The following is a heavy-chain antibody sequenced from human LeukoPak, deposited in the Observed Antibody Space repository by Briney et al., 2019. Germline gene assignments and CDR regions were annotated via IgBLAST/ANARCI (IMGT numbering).Heavy chain of an antibody. CDR3: AKSSFSSSWYLFDN. D-gene: IGHD6-13*01. J-gene: IGHJ4*02. CDR2: ISYDGSNK. Sequence: GGSLRLSCAASGFTFSSYGMHWVRQAPGKGLEWVAVISYDGSNKYYADSVKGRFTISRDNSKNTLYLQMNSLRAEDTAVYYCAKSSFSSSWYLFDNWGQGTLVTVSS. V-gene: IGHV3-30*18. CDR1: GFTFSSYG.